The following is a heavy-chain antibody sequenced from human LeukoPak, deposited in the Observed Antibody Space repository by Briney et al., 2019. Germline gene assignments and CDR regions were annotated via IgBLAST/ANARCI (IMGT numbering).Heavy chain of an antibody. CDR1: GGSFSGYY. J-gene: IGHJ1*01. CDR3: AGHDSSGTYFQH. V-gene: IGHV4-34*01. D-gene: IGHD3-22*01. Sequence: SETLSLTCAVYGGSFSGYYWSWIRKPPGKGLEWIGEINHSGSTNYNPSLKSRVTMPVDTSKNQFSLKLSSVTAADTAVYYCAGHDSSGTYFQHWGQGTLVTVSS. CDR2: INHSGST.